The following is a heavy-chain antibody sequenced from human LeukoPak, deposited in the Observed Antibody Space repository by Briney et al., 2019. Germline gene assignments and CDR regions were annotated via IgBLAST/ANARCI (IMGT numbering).Heavy chain of an antibody. CDR1: GFTFDDYA. V-gene: IGHV3-9*01. J-gene: IGHJ6*03. CDR3: ARDRVVVVPAAKGPYYYYYYYMDV. CDR2: ISWNSGSI. D-gene: IGHD2-2*01. Sequence: GGSLRLSCAASGFTFDDYAMHWVRQVPGKGLEWVSGISWNSGSIGYADSVKGRFTISRDNAKNSLYLQMNSLRVEDTAVYYCARDRVVVVPAAKGPYYYYYYYMDVWGKGTTVTVSS.